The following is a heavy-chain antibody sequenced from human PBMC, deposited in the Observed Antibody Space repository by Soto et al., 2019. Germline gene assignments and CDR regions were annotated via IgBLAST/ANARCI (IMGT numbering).Heavy chain of an antibody. CDR2: IYYSGST. Sequence: PSETLSLTCTVSGGSISSSSYYWGWIRQPPGKGLEWIGSIYYSGSTYYNPSLKSRVTISVDTSKNQFSLKLSSVTAADTAVYYCARRSIVVVPAAPFENWFDPWGQGTLVTVSS. CDR1: GGSISSSSYY. V-gene: IGHV4-39*01. D-gene: IGHD2-2*01. J-gene: IGHJ5*02. CDR3: ARRSIVVVPAAPFENWFDP.